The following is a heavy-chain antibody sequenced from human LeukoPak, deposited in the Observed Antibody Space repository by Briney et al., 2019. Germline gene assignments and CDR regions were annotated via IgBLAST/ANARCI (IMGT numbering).Heavy chain of an antibody. CDR2: IRYDGTNK. CDR1: GFSLINYG. Sequence: PGGSLRLSCAASGFSLINYGMHWVRQASGKGLEWVTFIRYDGTNKYYADSVKGRFTISRDTSENTLYLQMNSLRAEDTAVYYCAKDRGYSGNYYFDYWGQGTLVTVSS. D-gene: IGHD1-26*01. V-gene: IGHV3-30*02. CDR3: AKDRGYSGNYYFDY. J-gene: IGHJ4*02.